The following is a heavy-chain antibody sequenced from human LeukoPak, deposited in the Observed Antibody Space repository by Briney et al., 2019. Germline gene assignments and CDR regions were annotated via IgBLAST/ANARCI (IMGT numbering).Heavy chain of an antibody. J-gene: IGHJ4*02. V-gene: IGHV1-69-2*01. CDR3: ATLSSGYYFDY. CDR1: GYTFSDYY. Sequence: ASVKISCKVSGYTFSDYYMHWVQQAPGKGLEWMGLVDPEDGGTIYAEKFQGRVTITADTSTDTAYMELSSLRSEDTAVYYCATLSSGYYFDYWGQGTLVTVSS. CDR2: VDPEDGGT. D-gene: IGHD3-22*01.